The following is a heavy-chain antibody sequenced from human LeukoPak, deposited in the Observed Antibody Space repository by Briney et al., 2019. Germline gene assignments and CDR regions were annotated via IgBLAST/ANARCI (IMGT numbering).Heavy chain of an antibody. CDR3: ARALISNGWNAPLDY. J-gene: IGHJ4*02. CDR1: GFTFSSYD. Sequence: GGSLRLSCAASGFTFSSYDMHWVRQATGKGLEWVSAIGTAGVTYYPGSVKGRFTISRENAKNSLYLQMNSLRAGDTAVYYCARALISNGWNAPLDYWGQGTLVTVSS. D-gene: IGHD6-19*01. CDR2: IGTAGVT. V-gene: IGHV3-13*01.